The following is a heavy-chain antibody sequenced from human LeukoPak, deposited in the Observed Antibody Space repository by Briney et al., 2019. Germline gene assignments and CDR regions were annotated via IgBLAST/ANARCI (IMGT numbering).Heavy chain of an antibody. V-gene: IGHV3-72*01. CDR1: GFIFSDHY. D-gene: IGHD2-2*01. CDR2: IRNKANSYTT. Sequence: GGSLRLSCAASGFIFSDHYMDWVRQAPGKGLEWVGRIRNKANSYTTQYAASVKGRFTISRDDSKNSLYLQMNSLKTKDTAVYYCARSSSTISYGLDVWGQGTTVTVSS. CDR3: ARSSSTISYGLDV. J-gene: IGHJ6*02.